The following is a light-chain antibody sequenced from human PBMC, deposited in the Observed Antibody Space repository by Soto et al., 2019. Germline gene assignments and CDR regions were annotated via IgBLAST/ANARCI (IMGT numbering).Light chain of an antibody. V-gene: IGLV2-14*01. Sequence: QSALTQPASVSGSPGQSITISCSGTISDFIVYNYVSWYQQHPGKAPKLMLYGVNKWPSGVSNRFSGSKSGDTASLTISGLQAEDEADYYCSSHTLSSALQVFGTGTKVTVL. CDR2: GVN. CDR1: ISDFIVYNY. J-gene: IGLJ1*01. CDR3: SSHTLSSALQV.